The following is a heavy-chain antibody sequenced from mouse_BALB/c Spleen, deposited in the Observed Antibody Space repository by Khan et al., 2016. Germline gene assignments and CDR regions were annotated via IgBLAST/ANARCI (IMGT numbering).Heavy chain of an antibody. J-gene: IGHJ2*01. Sequence: EVQLQESGPGLVKPSQSLSLTCTVTGYSITSDYVWNWIRQFPGNKLEWMGYICYSGSTRYNPSLKSRISFPRDTSKNQFFLQLNSVTTEDTATYYCAGGDYDYFDYWGQGTTLTVSS. D-gene: IGHD2-13*01. V-gene: IGHV3-2*02. CDR1: GYSITSDYV. CDR3: AGGDYDYFDY. CDR2: ICYSGST.